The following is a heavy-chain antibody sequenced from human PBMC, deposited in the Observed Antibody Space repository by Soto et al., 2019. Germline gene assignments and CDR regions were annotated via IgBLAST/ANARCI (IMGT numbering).Heavy chain of an antibody. CDR2: ISGTGAAT. CDR1: GFTFGNFA. V-gene: IGHV3-23*01. Sequence: GGSLRLSCAASGFTFGNFAMTWARQVPGKGLEWISTISGTGAATYYADSVKGRFTVSRDNSKNTLYLQMNSLRVEDTAVYYCAKDAGVPIGVVVGAQYWDFDLWRHGTLVTVSS. D-gene: IGHD2-15*01. J-gene: IGHJ2*01. CDR3: AKDAGVPIGVVVGAQYWDFDL.